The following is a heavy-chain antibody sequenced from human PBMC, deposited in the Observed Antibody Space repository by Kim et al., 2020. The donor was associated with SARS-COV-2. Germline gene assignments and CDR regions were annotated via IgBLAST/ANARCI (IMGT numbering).Heavy chain of an antibody. Sequence: GGSLRLSCAASGFTFDDYAMHWVRQAPGKGLEWVSGISWNSGSIGYADSVKGRFTISRDNAKNSLYLQMNSLRAEDTALYYFAQGGAHDAFDIWGQGTMV. V-gene: IGHV3-9*01. CDR3: AQGGAHDAFDI. CDR2: ISWNSGSI. J-gene: IGHJ3*02. D-gene: IGHD3-16*01. CDR1: GFTFDDYA.